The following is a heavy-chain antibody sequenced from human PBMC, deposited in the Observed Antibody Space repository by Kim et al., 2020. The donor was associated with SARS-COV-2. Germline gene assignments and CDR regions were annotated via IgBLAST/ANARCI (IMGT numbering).Heavy chain of an antibody. CDR3: ARGPGYSYGYGIDY. J-gene: IGHJ4*02. V-gene: IGHV4-59*13. CDR1: GGSISSYY. D-gene: IGHD5-18*01. CDR2: VYYSGST. Sequence: SETLSLTCTVSGGSISSYYWSWIRQPPGKGLEWIGYVYYSGSTNYNPSLKSRVTISLDTSKNRFSVKLNSVTAADTAVYYCARGPGYSYGYGIDYWGQGTLVTVSS.